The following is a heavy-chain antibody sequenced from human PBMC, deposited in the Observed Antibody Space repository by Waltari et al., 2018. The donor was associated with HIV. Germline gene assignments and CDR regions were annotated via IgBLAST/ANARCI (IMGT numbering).Heavy chain of an antibody. V-gene: IGHV3-30*04. CDR3: ARVRVRAAGMDV. CDR2: ISYDGNNQ. CDR1: GFPINIYA. Sequence: QVQLVESGGGVVQPGGSLRLSCAASGFPINIYAMHWVRQAPGRGLEWVAVISYDGNNQYYADSVKGRFTISRDTPKNTLYLQMNSLRVEDTAVFYCARVRVRAAGMDVWGQGTTVTVSS. D-gene: IGHD6-25*01. J-gene: IGHJ6*02.